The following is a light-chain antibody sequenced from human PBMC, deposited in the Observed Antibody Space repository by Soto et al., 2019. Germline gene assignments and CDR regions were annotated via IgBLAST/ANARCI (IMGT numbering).Light chain of an antibody. CDR3: ATWGDSLSGAV. CDR2: RNN. Sequence: QSVVTQPPSASGTPGQRVTISCSGSSSNIGSNYVYWYQQLPRTAPKLLIYRNNQRPSGVPDRFSGSKSGTSASLAISGLRSEDEADYYCATWGDSLSGAVFGGGTQLTVL. J-gene: IGLJ7*01. V-gene: IGLV1-47*01. CDR1: SSNIGSNY.